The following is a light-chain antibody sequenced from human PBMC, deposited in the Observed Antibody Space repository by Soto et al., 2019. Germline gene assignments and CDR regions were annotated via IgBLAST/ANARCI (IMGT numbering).Light chain of an antibody. V-gene: IGLV2-23*01. CDR1: SSDVGSYNL. Sequence: QSVLTQPASVSGSPGQSITISCTGTSSDVGSYNLVSWYQQYPGKAPKLMIYEGNKRPSGVSNRFSGSKSGNTASLTISGLQAEDEADYYCCSYAGRSTLVFGGGTKVTVL. CDR2: EGN. CDR3: CSYAGRSTLV. J-gene: IGLJ2*01.